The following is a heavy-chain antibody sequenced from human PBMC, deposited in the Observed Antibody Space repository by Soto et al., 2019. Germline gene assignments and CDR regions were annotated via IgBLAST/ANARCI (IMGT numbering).Heavy chain of an antibody. CDR3: VRGSLVLAAATPEDY. Sequence: EVQLVESGGGLVQPGGSLRLSCAASGFTFSSYWMHWVRQAPGKWLVWVSRINSDGSSTSYADSEKSRFTISRDNGKKTLYLQLNRLRAEDTGVYYCVRGSLVLAAATPEDYWGQGTLVTVAS. J-gene: IGHJ4*02. CDR2: INSDGSST. D-gene: IGHD2-15*01. V-gene: IGHV3-74*01. CDR1: GFTFSSYW.